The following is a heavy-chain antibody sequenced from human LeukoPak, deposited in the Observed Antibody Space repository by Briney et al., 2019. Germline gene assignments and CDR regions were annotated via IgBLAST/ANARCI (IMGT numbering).Heavy chain of an antibody. CDR1: GFTFSSYS. Sequence: PGGSLRLSCAASGFTFSSYSMNWVRQAPPKGREWVSSISSSSSYIYYADSVKGRFTISRGNAKNSLYLQMTSLRAEDTVVYYCARDSYGELDYWGQGTLVTVSS. D-gene: IGHD4-17*01. V-gene: IGHV3-21*01. J-gene: IGHJ4*02. CDR2: ISSSSSYI. CDR3: ARDSYGELDY.